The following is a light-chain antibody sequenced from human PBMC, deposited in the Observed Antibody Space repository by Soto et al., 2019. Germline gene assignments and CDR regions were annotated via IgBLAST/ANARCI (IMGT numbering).Light chain of an antibody. CDR3: SSYSNRDTYVI. Sequence: QSALTQPPSASGSPGQSVAISCTGTGNDIGSYNYVSWYQQRPGKAPKLILYEVNTRPSGVPDRFSGSKSGNTASLTVSGLRSDDEGDYYCSSYSNRDTYVIFGGGTEVTVL. CDR1: GNDIGSYNY. CDR2: EVN. V-gene: IGLV2-8*01. J-gene: IGLJ2*01.